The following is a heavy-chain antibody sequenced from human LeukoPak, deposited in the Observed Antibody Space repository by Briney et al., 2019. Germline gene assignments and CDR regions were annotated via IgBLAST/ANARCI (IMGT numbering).Heavy chain of an antibody. CDR2: ISYDAESN. Sequence: GGSLRLSCVTSGFTFSAYGMHWIRQVPGKGLEWVAVISYDAESNYHVDSVKGRFTISRDNSKNTLYLQMNSLRAEDTAVYYCAKDFRGGQLWASSLLRRPHYFDYWGQGTLVTVSS. V-gene: IGHV3-30*18. CDR3: AKDFRGGQLWASSLLRRPHYFDY. D-gene: IGHD3-10*01. J-gene: IGHJ4*02. CDR1: GFTFSAYG.